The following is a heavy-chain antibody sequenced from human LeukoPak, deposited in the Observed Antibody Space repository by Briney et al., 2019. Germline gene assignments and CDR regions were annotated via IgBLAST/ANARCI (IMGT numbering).Heavy chain of an antibody. CDR3: ARTQQLARDYYFDY. J-gene: IGHJ4*02. CDR2: IYYSGST. Sequence: SETLSLTCTVSGGSISSGGYYWSWLRQHQGRGLEWIGYIYYSGSTYYNPSLKSRVTISVDTSKNQFSLKLSSVTAADTAVYYCARTQQLARDYYFDYWGQGTLVTVSS. D-gene: IGHD6-13*01. CDR1: GGSISSGGYY. V-gene: IGHV4-31*03.